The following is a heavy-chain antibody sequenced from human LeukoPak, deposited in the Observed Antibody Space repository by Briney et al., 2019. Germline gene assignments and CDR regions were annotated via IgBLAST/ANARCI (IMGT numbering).Heavy chain of an antibody. D-gene: IGHD3-10*01. CDR1: GFTFTNYG. Sequence: ASVKVSCKASGFTFTNYGFSWVRQAPGQGLEWMGWISANNGDTHYAQKFQGRVTMTTGTSTTTVYMELRGLTSDDSAVYYCARKPMAHAFDFWGQGTMVTVSS. CDR3: ARKPMAHAFDF. V-gene: IGHV1-18*04. CDR2: ISANNGDT. J-gene: IGHJ3*01.